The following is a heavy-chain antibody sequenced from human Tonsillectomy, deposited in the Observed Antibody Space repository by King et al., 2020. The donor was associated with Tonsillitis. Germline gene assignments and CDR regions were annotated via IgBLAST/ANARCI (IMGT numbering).Heavy chain of an antibody. CDR3: ARDSRDYYDSSGFQGAFAF. CDR2: IIPIFGTA. D-gene: IGHD3-22*01. Sequence: QLVQSGAEVKKPGSSVKVSCKASGGTFSSYALSWVRQTPGQGLEWMGGIIPIFGTANYAQKFQGRVTITADESTSTAYMELSSLTSEDTAVYYCARDSRDYYDSSGFQGAFAFWGQGTMVTVSS. J-gene: IGHJ3*01. V-gene: IGHV1-69*12. CDR1: GGTFSSYA.